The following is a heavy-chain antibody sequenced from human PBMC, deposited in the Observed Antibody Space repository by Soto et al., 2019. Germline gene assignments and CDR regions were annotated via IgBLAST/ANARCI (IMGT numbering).Heavy chain of an antibody. D-gene: IGHD3-16*01. Sequence: EVQLVESGGALVQPGGSLRLSYAVSGFTFSSHEMAWVRQAPGKGLEWVSYISNSGGITKYADSVKGRFTISRDNAKDSLYLQMNSLRAEDTAVYYCAGGVMYSGAYQDWGQGTLVTVSS. CDR2: ISNSGGIT. V-gene: IGHV3-48*03. J-gene: IGHJ4*02. CDR3: AGGVMYSGAYQD. CDR1: GFTFSSHE.